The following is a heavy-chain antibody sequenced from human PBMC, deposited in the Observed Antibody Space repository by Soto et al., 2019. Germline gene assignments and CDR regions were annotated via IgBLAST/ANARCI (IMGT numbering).Heavy chain of an antibody. D-gene: IGHD3-10*01. J-gene: IGHJ6*02. CDR3: ARHGPFYGSGTYYYYGMDV. Sequence: PGASLKISCKGSGYSFTSYWIGWVRQMPGKGLEWMGIIYPGDSDTRYSPSFQGQVTISADKSISTAYLQWSSLKASDTAMYYCARHGPFYGSGTYYYYGMDVWGQGTTVTVSS. CDR2: IYPGDSDT. CDR1: GYSFTSYW. V-gene: IGHV5-51*01.